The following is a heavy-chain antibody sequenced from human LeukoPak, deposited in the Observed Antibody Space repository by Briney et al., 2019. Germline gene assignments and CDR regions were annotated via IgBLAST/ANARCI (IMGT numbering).Heavy chain of an antibody. J-gene: IGHJ4*02. CDR3: AKVEGAKGGATDY. V-gene: IGHV3-30*04. CDR2: LSTIGGRE. Sequence: GTSLRLSCAASGFTFSSYSMHWVRQAPGKGLEWAAVLSTIGGREYYADSVKGRFTISRDNSKNTLYLQMNNLRAEDTAVYYCAKVEGAKGGATDYWGQGTLVTVSS. D-gene: IGHD1-26*01. CDR1: GFTFSSYS.